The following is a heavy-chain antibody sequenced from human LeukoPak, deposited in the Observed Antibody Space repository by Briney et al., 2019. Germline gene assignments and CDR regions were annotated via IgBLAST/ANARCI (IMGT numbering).Heavy chain of an antibody. CDR1: GFTFSSYA. J-gene: IGHJ6*03. CDR2: ISGSGGST. V-gene: IGHV3-23*01. CDR3: ARLRTTVTTKEKGHSTLYYYYYMDV. D-gene: IGHD4-11*01. Sequence: GGSLRLSCAASGFTFSSYAMSWVRQAPGKGLEWVSAISGSGGSTYYADSVKGRFTISRDNAKNSLYLQTNSLRAEDTTVYYCARLRTTVTTKEKGHSTLYYYYYMDVWGKGTTVTVSS.